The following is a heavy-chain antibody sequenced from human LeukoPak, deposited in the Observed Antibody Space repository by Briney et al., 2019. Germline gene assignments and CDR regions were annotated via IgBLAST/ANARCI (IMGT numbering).Heavy chain of an antibody. D-gene: IGHD2-2*01. Sequence: ASVKVSCKASGYTLTSYGISWVRQAPGQGLEWMGWISAYNGNTNYAQKLQGRVTMTTDTSTSTAYMELRSLRSDDTAVYYCARYLTLGYCSSTSCYGDAFDIWGQGTMVTVSS. J-gene: IGHJ3*02. CDR1: GYTLTSYG. CDR3: ARYLTLGYCSSTSCYGDAFDI. CDR2: ISAYNGNT. V-gene: IGHV1-18*01.